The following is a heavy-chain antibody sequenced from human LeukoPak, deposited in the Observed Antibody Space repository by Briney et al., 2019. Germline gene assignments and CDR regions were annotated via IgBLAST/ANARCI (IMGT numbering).Heavy chain of an antibody. V-gene: IGHV3-23*01. CDR1: GFTFSSYA. Sequence: PGGSLRLSCADSGFTFSSYAMSWVRQAPGKGLEWVSAISGSGGSTYYADSVKGRFTISRDNSKNTLYLQMNSLRAEDTAVYYCAKAWDIVATIAWFDYWGQGTLVTVSS. J-gene: IGHJ4*02. D-gene: IGHD5-12*01. CDR2: ISGSGGST. CDR3: AKAWDIVATIAWFDY.